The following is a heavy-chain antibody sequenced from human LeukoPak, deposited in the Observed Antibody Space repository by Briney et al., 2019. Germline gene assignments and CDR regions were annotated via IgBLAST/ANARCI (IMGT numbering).Heavy chain of an antibody. CDR3: AKDGSWSCTD. V-gene: IGHV3-30*02. Sequence: GGSLRLSCAASGFTFSRNAIHWVRQGPGKGLEWVSYIAHHGSNKYYADSVKGQFTISRDNSKRTLYLQMNSLRADDTAVYYCAKDGSWSCTDWGQGTLVTVSS. D-gene: IGHD2-8*02. CDR2: IAHHGSNK. CDR1: GFTFSRNA. J-gene: IGHJ4*02.